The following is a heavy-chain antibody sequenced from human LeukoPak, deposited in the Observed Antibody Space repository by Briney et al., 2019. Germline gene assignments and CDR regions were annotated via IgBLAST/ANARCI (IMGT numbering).Heavy chain of an antibody. D-gene: IGHD4-17*01. V-gene: IGHV3-48*01. J-gene: IGHJ4*01. CDR3: ARGHCGDYVPFDY. CDR2: ISCNSNTI. Sequence: GRSPRLSCAASGFTFSSYSMNGARQAPGKGLEEGSYISCNSNTILFADSVKGRFTISRDTAKNSLYQQMNSRRAEDTALYCCARGHCGDYVPFDYWGKGTPVTVSS. CDR1: GFTFSSYS.